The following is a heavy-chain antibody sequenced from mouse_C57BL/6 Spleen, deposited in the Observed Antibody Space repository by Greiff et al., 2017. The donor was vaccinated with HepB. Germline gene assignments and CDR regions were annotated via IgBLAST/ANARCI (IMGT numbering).Heavy chain of an antibody. CDR1: GYSFTGYY. J-gene: IGHJ2*01. D-gene: IGHD1-1*01. CDR2: INPSTGGT. CDR3: ARTGSSYRSYYFDH. Sequence: VQLQQSGPELVKPGASVKISCKASGYSFTGYYMNWVKQSPEKSLEWIGEINPSTGGTTYNQKFKAKATLTVDKSSSTAYMQLKSLTSEDSAVYYCARTGSSYRSYYFDHWGQGTTLTVSS. V-gene: IGHV1-42*01.